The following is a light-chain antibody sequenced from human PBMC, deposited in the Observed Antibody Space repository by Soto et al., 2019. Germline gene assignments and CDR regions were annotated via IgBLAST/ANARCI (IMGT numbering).Light chain of an antibody. CDR2: DVG. V-gene: IGLV2-14*01. CDR3: SSYTCSSTSYV. CDR1: SSGVGGYNY. J-gene: IGLJ1*01. Sequence: QSVLTQPASVSGSPGQSITISCTGTSSGVGGYNYVSWYQQHPGKAPKLMIYDVGNRPSGVSNRFSGSKSGNTASLTISGFQAEDDADYYCSSYTCSSTSYVFGTGNKVTVL.